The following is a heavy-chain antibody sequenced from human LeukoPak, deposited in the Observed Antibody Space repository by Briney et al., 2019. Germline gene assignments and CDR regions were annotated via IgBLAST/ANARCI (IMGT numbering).Heavy chain of an antibody. CDR1: GFTFSSYS. Sequence: GGSLRLSCAASGFTFSSYSMNWVRQAPGKGLEWVANIKQDGSEKYYVDSVKGRFTISRDNAKNSLYLQMNSLRAEDTAVYYCARTPIVVVPAAMRGGFWYYGMDVWGQGTTVTVSS. CDR2: IKQDGSEK. V-gene: IGHV3-7*01. J-gene: IGHJ6*02. CDR3: ARTPIVVVPAAMRGGFWYYGMDV. D-gene: IGHD2-2*01.